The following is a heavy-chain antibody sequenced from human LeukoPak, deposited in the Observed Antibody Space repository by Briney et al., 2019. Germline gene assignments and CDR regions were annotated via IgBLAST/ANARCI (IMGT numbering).Heavy chain of an antibody. CDR1: GGSISISSYY. V-gene: IGHV4-39*01. CDR2: IYYSGST. CDR3: LGYCSGGSCPFDY. J-gene: IGHJ4*02. D-gene: IGHD2-15*01. Sequence: ADTLSLTCTLSGGSISISSYYWGWIRQPPGKGPDWIGGIYYSGSTYYNPSLKSRVTISVATSNNQFSLKLSYVTAADTAVDYCLGYCSGGSCPFDYWGQGTLVTVSS.